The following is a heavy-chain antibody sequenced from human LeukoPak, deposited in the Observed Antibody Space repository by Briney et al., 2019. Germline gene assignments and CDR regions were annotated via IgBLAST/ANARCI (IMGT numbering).Heavy chain of an antibody. V-gene: IGHV3-30*02. CDR2: IRSDGSNK. CDR1: GFSFSSYG. Sequence: QPGGPLRLSCAGSGFSFSSYGMHWVRQAPGKGLEWMAFIRSDGSNKYYADSVKGRFTISRDNSKNTLYLQMNSLRAEDTAVYYCVTMIVVVITTRAFDIWGQGTMVTVSS. CDR3: VTMIVVVITTRAFDI. J-gene: IGHJ3*02. D-gene: IGHD3-22*01.